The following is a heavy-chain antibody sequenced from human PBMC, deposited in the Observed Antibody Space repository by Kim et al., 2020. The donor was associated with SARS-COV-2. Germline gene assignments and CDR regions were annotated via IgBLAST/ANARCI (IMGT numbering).Heavy chain of an antibody. V-gene: IGHV1-18*01. J-gene: IGHJ4*02. CDR1: GYTFGNYA. CDR2: ISAYTGNT. Sequence: ASVKVSCKASGYTFGNYAINWVRQAPGQGLEWMGWISAYTGNTNYAQKFQDRVTMTTDTSTSTAYMEMRALRSDDTAVYYCARHDYGDYESDYWGQGTLITVSS. D-gene: IGHD4-17*01. CDR3: ARHDYGDYESDY.